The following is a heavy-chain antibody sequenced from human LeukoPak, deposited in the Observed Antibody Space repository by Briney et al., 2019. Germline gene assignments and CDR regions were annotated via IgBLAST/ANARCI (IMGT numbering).Heavy chain of an antibody. V-gene: IGHV3-20*04. CDR1: GFTFDDYG. CDR2: INWNGGST. J-gene: IGHJ4*02. D-gene: IGHD6-13*01. Sequence: AGGSLRLSCAASGFTFDDYGMSWVRQAPGKGLEWVSGINWNGGSTGYADSVKGRFTISRDNAKNSLYLQMNSLRAEDTALYYCARGRNPGIAAAGFLDYWGQGTLVTVSS. CDR3: ARGRNPGIAAAGFLDY.